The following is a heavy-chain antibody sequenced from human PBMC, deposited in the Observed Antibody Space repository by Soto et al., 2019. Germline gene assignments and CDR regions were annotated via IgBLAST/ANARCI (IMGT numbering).Heavy chain of an antibody. Sequence: SETLSLTCTVSGASITSYYWNWIRQTPGKGLELIGFIHYSGGSSFNASLKSRLTMSVDTSKNQYSLRLNFLTAADTAVYYCARWGDTAGLNLPAFDIWGQGIMDT. CDR2: IHYSGGS. CDR3: ARWGDTAGLNLPAFDI. CDR1: GASITSYY. V-gene: IGHV4-59*08. J-gene: IGHJ3*02. D-gene: IGHD2-21*02.